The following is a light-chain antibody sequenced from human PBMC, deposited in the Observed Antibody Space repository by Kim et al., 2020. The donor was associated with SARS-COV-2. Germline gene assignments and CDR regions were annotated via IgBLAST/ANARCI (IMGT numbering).Light chain of an antibody. V-gene: IGKV3-15*01. CDR2: GVS. CDR1: QSVTNK. J-gene: IGKJ4*01. CDR3: QQYEEWPLT. Sequence: EIAMTQSPATLSVSPGERATLSCRASQSVTNKLAWYQQKPGQAPTLLIYGVSSRTTGIPARFSGSGSGTEFTLTISSLQSEDFTVYYCQQYEEWPLTFGGGTKVDIK.